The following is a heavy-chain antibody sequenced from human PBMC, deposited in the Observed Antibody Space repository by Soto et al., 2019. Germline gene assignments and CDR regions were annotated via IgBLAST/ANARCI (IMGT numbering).Heavy chain of an antibody. CDR3: ARGKGAYSSSWYVSGTYYFDY. CDR2: INHSGST. J-gene: IGHJ4*02. V-gene: IGHV4-34*01. CDR1: GGSFSGYY. Sequence: PSETLSLTCAVYGGSFSGYYWSWIRQPPGKGLEWIGEINHSGSTNYNPSLKSRVTISVDTSKNQFSLKLSSVTAADTAVYYCARGKGAYSSSWYVSGTYYFDYWGQGTLVTVSS. D-gene: IGHD6-13*01.